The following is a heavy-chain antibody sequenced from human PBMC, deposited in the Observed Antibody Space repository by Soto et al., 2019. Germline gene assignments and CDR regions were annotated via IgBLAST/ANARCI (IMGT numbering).Heavy chain of an antibody. D-gene: IGHD4-17*01. J-gene: IGHJ4*02. CDR3: ARPANTVADHFDL. V-gene: IGHV5-51*01. Sequence: GEALKISCKVSGYTFTIYWIGWVRQMPGKGLEWMGIIYPSDSDTRYSPSFQGQVTISADKSINTAYLQWNRLKASDTAIYYCARPANTVADHFDLWGQGTPVTVSS. CDR1: GYTFTIYW. CDR2: IYPSDSDT.